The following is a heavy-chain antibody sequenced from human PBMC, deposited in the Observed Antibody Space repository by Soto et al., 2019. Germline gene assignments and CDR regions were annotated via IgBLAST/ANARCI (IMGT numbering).Heavy chain of an antibody. CDR2: FFIGGNT. Sequence: SETLSLTCTVSGGSITGGSISSTTYYWGWMRQPPGKGLEWIASFFIGGNTYYNPSLKSRVTTSVDTSKNQFSLKLSSVTAADTAVYYCARFFGEWFWFDPWGQGTLVTVSS. CDR1: GGSITGGSISSTTYY. D-gene: IGHD3-16*01. J-gene: IGHJ5*02. V-gene: IGHV4-39*07. CDR3: ARFFGEWFWFDP.